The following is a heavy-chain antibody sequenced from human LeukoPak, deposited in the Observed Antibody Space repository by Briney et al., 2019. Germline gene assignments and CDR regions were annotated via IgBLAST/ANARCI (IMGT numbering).Heavy chain of an antibody. CDR3: ARATAAGTDIDY. CDR2: IIPIFGTA. D-gene: IGHD6-13*01. J-gene: IGHJ4*02. CDR1: GGTFSSYA. Sequence: ASVKVSCEASGGTFSSYAISWVRQAPGQGLEWMGGIIPIFGTANYAQKFQGRVTITADKSTSTAYMELSSLRSEDTAVYYCARATAAGTDIDYWGQGTLVTVSS. V-gene: IGHV1-69*06.